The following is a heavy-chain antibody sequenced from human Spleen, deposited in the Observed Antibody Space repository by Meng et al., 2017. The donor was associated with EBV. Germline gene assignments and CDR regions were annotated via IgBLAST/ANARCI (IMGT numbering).Heavy chain of an antibody. CDR1: GDSISSFYY. V-gene: IGHV4-39*06. J-gene: IGHJ4*02. CDR2: VHYSGST. D-gene: IGHD4-17*01. CDR3: ATTYGDDSHYFDY. Sequence: RLRLQEPGPGQVKPSETLSFTGTVSGDSISSFYYWAWLRQPPGRGLEWIGSVHYSGSTYYSPSLKSRITVSIDTSKNQFSLRLTSVTAADTAVYYCATTYGDDSHYFDYWGQGTLVTVSS.